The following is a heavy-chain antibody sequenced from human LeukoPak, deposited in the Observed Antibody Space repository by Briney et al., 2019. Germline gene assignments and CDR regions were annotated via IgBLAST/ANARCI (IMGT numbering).Heavy chain of an antibody. Sequence: GGSLRLSCAASGFTFSSYSMNWARQAPGKGLEWVSSISSSSSYIYYADSVKGRFTISRDNAKNSLYLQMNSLRAEDTAVYYCARGGSSGYYAFDYWGQGTLVTVSS. CDR1: GFTFSSYS. D-gene: IGHD3-22*01. CDR2: ISSSSSYI. V-gene: IGHV3-21*01. CDR3: ARGGSSGYYAFDY. J-gene: IGHJ4*02.